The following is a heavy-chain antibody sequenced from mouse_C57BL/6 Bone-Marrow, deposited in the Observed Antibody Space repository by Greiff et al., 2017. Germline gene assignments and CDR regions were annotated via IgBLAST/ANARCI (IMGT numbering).Heavy chain of an antibody. D-gene: IGHD1-1*01. J-gene: IGHJ2*01. CDR1: GYTFTDYY. V-gene: IGHV1-77*01. Sequence: QVQLQQSGPELVKPGASVKISCKASGYTFTDYYINWVKQRTGQGLEWIGEIYPRSGNTYYNEKFKGKATLTADKSSSTAYMELRSLTSEDSAVYFCARILYYYGSSPFDYGGQGTTLTVSS. CDR3: ARILYYYGSSPFDY. CDR2: IYPRSGNT.